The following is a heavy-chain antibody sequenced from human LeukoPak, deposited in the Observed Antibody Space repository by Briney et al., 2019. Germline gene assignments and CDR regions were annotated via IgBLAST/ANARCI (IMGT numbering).Heavy chain of an antibody. CDR2: INHSGST. V-gene: IGHV4-34*01. D-gene: IGHD4-17*01. J-gene: IGHJ4*02. CDR1: GGSFSGYY. CDR3: ARRGVTVTTTDY. Sequence: KTSETLSLTCAVYGGSFSGYYWSWIRQPPGKGLEWIGEINHSGSTNYNPSLMSRVTISVDTSKNQFSLKLSSVTAADTAVYYCARRGVTVTTTDYWGQGTLVTVSS.